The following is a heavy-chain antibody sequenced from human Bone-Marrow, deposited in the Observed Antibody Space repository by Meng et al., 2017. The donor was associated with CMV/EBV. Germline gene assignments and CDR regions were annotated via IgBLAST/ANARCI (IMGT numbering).Heavy chain of an antibody. D-gene: IGHD2/OR15-2a*01. CDR2: IYSGGST. CDR1: GFTVSSNY. V-gene: IGHV3-53*01. Sequence: GESLKISCAASGFTVSSNYMSWVRQAPGKGLEWVSVIYSGGSTYYADSVKGRFTISRDNAKNSLYLQMNSLRAEDTAVYYCARDFSYFDYWGQGTLVTVSS. J-gene: IGHJ4*02. CDR3: ARDFSYFDY.